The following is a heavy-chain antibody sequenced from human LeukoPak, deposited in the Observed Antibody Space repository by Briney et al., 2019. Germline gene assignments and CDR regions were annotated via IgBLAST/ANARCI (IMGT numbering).Heavy chain of an antibody. CDR2: ISSNGGST. CDR3: VKERLGRGLLLIDAFDI. V-gene: IGHV3-64D*06. Sequence: GGSLRLSCSASGFTFSNYAMQWVRQAPGKGLEYVSAISSNGGSTYYADSVKGRFTISRDNSKNTLYFQMSSLRAEDTAVYYCVKERLGRGLLLIDAFDIWGQGTMVTVSS. CDR1: GFTFSNYA. D-gene: IGHD2-15*01. J-gene: IGHJ3*02.